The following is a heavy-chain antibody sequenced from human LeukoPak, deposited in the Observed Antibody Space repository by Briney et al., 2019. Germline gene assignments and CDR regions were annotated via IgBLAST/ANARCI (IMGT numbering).Heavy chain of an antibody. CDR3: ARAKKHLERRKPPGYYYYMDV. CDR2: MNPNSGNT. J-gene: IGHJ6*03. CDR1: GYTFTSYD. V-gene: IGHV1-8*03. D-gene: IGHD1-1*01. Sequence: ASVKVSCKASGYTFTSYDINWVRQATGQGLEWMGWMNPNSGNTGYAQKFQGRVTITRNTSISTAYMELSSLRSEDTAVYYCARAKKHLERRKPPGYYYYMDVWGKGTTVTVSS.